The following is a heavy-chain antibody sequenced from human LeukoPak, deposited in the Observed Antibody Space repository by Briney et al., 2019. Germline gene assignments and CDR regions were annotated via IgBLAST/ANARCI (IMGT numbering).Heavy chain of an antibody. CDR3: ARFGWSGYGREYYFDY. D-gene: IGHD3-3*01. J-gene: IGHJ4*02. CDR2: INWNGDST. Sequence: GGSLRLSCAASGFTFDDYGMGWVRQAPGKGLEWVSGINWNGDSTDYADSVKGRFTISRDNAKNSLYLQMNSLRAEDTASYYCARFGWSGYGREYYFDYWGQGTLVTVSS. V-gene: IGHV3-20*04. CDR1: GFTFDDYG.